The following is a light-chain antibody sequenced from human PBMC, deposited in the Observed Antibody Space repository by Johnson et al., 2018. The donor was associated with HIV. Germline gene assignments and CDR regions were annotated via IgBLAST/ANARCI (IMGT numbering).Light chain of an antibody. J-gene: IGLJ1*01. CDR2: EKN. V-gene: IGLV1-51*02. CDR3: GTWDTSLVAQYV. Sequence: QSVLTQPPSVSAAPGQKVTISCSGSTSNIGNNYVSWYQQLPGTAPKLLIYEKNKRTSGIPDRFSASKSGPSATHGITGLQTGDEADYYCGTWDTSLVAQYVFGSGTKVTVL. CDR1: TSNIGNNY.